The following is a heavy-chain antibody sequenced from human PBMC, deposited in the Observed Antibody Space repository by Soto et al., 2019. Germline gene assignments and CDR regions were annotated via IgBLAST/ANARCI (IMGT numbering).Heavy chain of an antibody. CDR3: ARVPAAGIFDY. Sequence: EVQLVESGGGLVQTGGSLRLSCAASGFTVSRNYMSWVRQAPGKGLEWVSVIYSGGSTYYADSVKVRFTISRDKSKNTLYLQMNSIRAEDTAVYYCARVPAAGIFDYWGQGTLVTVSS. V-gene: IGHV3-66*01. CDR2: IYSGGST. J-gene: IGHJ4*02. CDR1: GFTVSRNY. D-gene: IGHD6-13*01.